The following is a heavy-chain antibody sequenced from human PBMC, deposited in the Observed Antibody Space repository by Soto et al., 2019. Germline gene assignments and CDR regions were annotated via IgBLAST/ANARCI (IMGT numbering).Heavy chain of an antibody. V-gene: IGHV3-23*01. J-gene: IGHJ4*02. CDR3: ARGDQLPEYDFDY. CDR1: GFSFSSYA. D-gene: IGHD2-2*01. Sequence: GGSLRLSCAASGFSFSSYAMSWVRQAPGKGLEWVSAISGSGGSTYYADSVKGRFTISRDKSTSTAYMELSSLRSEDTAVYYCARGDQLPEYDFDYWGQGTLVTVSS. CDR2: ISGSGGST.